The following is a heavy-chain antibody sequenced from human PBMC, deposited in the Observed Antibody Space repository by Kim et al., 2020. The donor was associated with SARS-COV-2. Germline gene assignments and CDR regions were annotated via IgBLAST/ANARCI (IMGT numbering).Heavy chain of an antibody. CDR2: SA. J-gene: IGHJ4*02. CDR3: ARQKVVNFFDY. Sequence: SANYKPSLRSRATLSLDKSKKKYSLKLTSVTAADTAIYFCARQKVVNFFDYWGQGILVSVSS. D-gene: IGHD3-22*01. V-gene: IGHV4-59*08.